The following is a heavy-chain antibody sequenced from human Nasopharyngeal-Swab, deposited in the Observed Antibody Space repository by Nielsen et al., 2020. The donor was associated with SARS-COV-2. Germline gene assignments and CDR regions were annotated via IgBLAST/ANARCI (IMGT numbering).Heavy chain of an antibody. CDR3: ARQQGYYDILTGYYKHHGMDV. J-gene: IGHJ6*02. V-gene: IGHV4-4*02. CDR2: IYHSGST. D-gene: IGHD3-9*01. Sequence: GSLRLSCAVSGGSISSSNWWSWVRQPPGKGLEWIGEIYHSGSTNYNPSLKSRVTISVDKSKNQFSLKLSSVTAADTAVYYCARQQGYYDILTGYYKHHGMDVWGQGTTVTVSS. CDR1: GGSISSSNW.